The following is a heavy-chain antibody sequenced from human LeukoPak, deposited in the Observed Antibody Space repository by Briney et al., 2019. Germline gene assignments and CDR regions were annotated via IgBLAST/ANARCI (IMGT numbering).Heavy chain of an antibody. Sequence: SVTLSLTCTVSGDSISGYYWSWIRQPPGKGLEWIGYIYYSGSTNCNPSLKSRVTISVDTSKNQFSLKLSSVTAADTAVYYCARDAPYCSGGSCYDPWFDPWGQGTLVTVSS. CDR2: IYYSGST. D-gene: IGHD2-15*01. V-gene: IGHV4-59*01. CDR1: GDSISGYY. J-gene: IGHJ5*02. CDR3: ARDAPYCSGGSCYDPWFDP.